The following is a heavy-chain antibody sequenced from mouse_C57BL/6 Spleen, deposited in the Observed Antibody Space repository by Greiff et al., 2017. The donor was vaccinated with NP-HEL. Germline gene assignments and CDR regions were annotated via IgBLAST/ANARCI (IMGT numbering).Heavy chain of an antibody. Sequence: EVMLVESEGGLVQPGSSMKLSCTASGFTFSDYYMAWVRQVPEKGLEWVANINYDGSSTYYLDSLKSRFIISRDNAKNILYLQMSSLKSEDTATYYCARDLLGGFAYWGQGTLVTVSA. CDR2: INYDGSST. V-gene: IGHV5-16*01. D-gene: IGHD2-10*01. CDR3: ARDLLGGFAY. J-gene: IGHJ3*01. CDR1: GFTFSDYY.